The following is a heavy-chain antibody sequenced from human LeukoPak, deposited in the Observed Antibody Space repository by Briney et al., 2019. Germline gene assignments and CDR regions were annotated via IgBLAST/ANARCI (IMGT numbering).Heavy chain of an antibody. Sequence: GGSLRLSCAASGFTFSSYGMSWVRQAPGKGLEWVSAISGSGGSTYYADSVKGRFTISRDNSKNTLYLQMNSLRAEDTALYYCASLPMTKVVAPSWFDPWGQGALVTVSS. CDR3: ASLPMTKVVAPSWFDP. V-gene: IGHV3-23*01. CDR1: GFTFSSYG. J-gene: IGHJ5*02. D-gene: IGHD4-23*01. CDR2: ISGSGGST.